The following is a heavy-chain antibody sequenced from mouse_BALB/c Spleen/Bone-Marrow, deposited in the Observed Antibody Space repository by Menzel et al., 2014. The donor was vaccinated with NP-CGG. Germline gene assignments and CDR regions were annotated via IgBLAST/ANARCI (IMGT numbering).Heavy chain of an antibody. J-gene: IGHJ2*01. V-gene: IGHV1-80*01. CDR1: GYAFSVYW. CDR3: ARGGISVDY. CDR2: IYPGDGDT. Sequence: QVHVKQSGAELVRPGSSVKISCKASGYAFSVYWMNWVKQRPGQGLEWIGQIYPGDGDTNYNGKFKGRATLTADKSSNIAYMQLSSLTSEDSAIYFCARGGISVDYWGQGTTLTVSS.